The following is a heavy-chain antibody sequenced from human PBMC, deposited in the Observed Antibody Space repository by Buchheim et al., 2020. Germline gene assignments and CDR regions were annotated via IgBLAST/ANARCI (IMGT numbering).Heavy chain of an antibody. V-gene: IGHV3-33*06. CDR2: IWFDGSNK. CDR3: AKDTVAEGYCSGGSCYHFDY. CDR1: GFSFRDSA. D-gene: IGHD2-15*01. J-gene: IGHJ4*02. Sequence: QVQLVESGGGVVQPWTSLRLSCVASGFSFRDSAMHWVRQAPGKGLEWVAMIWFDGSNKYYADSVKGRFTVSRDNSKNMLYLQMNSLRAEDTAVYYCAKDTVAEGYCSGGSCYHFDYWGQGTL.